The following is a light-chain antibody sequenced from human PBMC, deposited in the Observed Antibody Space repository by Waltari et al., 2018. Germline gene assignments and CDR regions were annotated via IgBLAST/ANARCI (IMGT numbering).Light chain of an antibody. CDR2: SND. CDR1: RSNIGSYS. Sequence: QSVLTQPPSQSGTPGQRVTISCSGSRSNIGSYSVNWYQQLPGMAPRLLMHSNDERPSGVPDRVSASKSGTSASLDISGLQSEDEGDYDCAAWDDSLSGAWVFGGGTKLTVL. CDR3: AAWDDSLSGAWV. V-gene: IGLV1-44*01. J-gene: IGLJ3*02.